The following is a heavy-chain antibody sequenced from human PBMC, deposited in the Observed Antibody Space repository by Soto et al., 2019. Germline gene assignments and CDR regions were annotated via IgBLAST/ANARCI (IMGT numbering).Heavy chain of an antibody. J-gene: IGHJ3*02. CDR3: ARGSIFGVVLNAFDI. D-gene: IGHD3-3*01. CDR1: GGSISGNGYS. CDR2: ISYSGRT. V-gene: IGHV4-31*11. Sequence: QVQLQESGPGLVKPSQTLSLTCAVSGGSISGNGYSWNWIRQHPGKGLEWIGYISYSGRTFYSTSLESRVTTSLDTSKNQFSLKLSSVTAADTAIYYCARGSIFGVVLNAFDIWGQGTKVAVSS.